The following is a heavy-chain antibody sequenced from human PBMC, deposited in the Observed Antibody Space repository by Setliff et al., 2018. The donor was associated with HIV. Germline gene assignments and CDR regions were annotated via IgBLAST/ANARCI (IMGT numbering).Heavy chain of an antibody. CDR1: GFTFNIFA. CDR2: ISFDGSKM. V-gene: IGHV3-30*07. J-gene: IGHJ4*01. D-gene: IGHD1-26*01. CDR3: ASARIPTGGTSTSLDY. Sequence: GESLKISCVASGFTFNIFAMHWVRQAPGQGLEWVSVISFDGSKMQYIDSAKGRFTTSRDNSKNTLYLQMNSLRPEDTAVYFCASARIPTGGTSTSLDYWGHGTLVTVSS.